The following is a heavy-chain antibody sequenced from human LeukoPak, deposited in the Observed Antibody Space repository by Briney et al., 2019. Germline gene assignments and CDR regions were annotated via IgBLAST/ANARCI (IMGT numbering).Heavy chain of an antibody. D-gene: IGHD3-10*01. CDR3: ARAEMLRGVVHEAFDY. CDR1: GSSFTTYW. J-gene: IGHJ4*02. V-gene: IGHV5-51*01. CDR2: IYPGDSDT. Sequence: GASLQISCKGSGSSFTTYWIGWVRPLPGKGLEWMGIIYPGDSDTRYSPSFQGQVTISVDKSISTAYLQWSSLKASDTAMYYCARAEMLRGVVHEAFDYWGQGTPVTVSS.